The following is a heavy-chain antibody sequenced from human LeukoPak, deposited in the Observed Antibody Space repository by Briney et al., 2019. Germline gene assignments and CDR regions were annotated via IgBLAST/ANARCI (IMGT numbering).Heavy chain of an antibody. D-gene: IGHD6-6*01. CDR1: GFIFSNAC. CDR3: TTEYSSSYNLFNP. J-gene: IGHJ5*02. CDR2: IKSKTNGGLS. V-gene: IGHV3-15*01. Sequence: PGGSLRLSCAASGFIFSNACMAWVRQAPGKGVEWVGRIKSKTNGGLSEYPAPVKGRFTISIDDSKITLYLQMNSLKIEDTAVYYCTTEYSSSYNLFNPWGQGTLVTVSA.